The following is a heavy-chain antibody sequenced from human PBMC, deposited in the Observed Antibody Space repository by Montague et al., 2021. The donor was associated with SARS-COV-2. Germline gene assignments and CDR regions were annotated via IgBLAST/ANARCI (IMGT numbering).Heavy chain of an antibody. J-gene: IGHJ6*02. CDR1: GGSVSSGSYY. CDR3: ARDLWRITIIAVVTWYGMDV. D-gene: IGHD3-3*01. CDR2: IYYSGST. V-gene: IGHV4-61*01. Sequence: SETLSLTCIVSGGSVSSGSYYWSWIRQPPGKGLEWIGYIYYSGSTNYNPSLKSRVTISVDTSKNQFSLKLSSVTAADTAVYYCARDLWRITIIAVVTWYGMDVWGQGTTVTVSS.